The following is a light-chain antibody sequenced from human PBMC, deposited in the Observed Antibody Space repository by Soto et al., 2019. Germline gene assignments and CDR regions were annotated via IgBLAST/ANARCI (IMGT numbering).Light chain of an antibody. Sequence: DIQMTQSPSTLSASVGDRVTITCRASQSISSWLAWYQEKPGKAPKLLXFDGYSLESGVPSRFSGSGSGTEFTLTISSLQPDDFATYYCQHYNSYSEAFGQGTKV. CDR1: QSISSW. CDR3: QHYNSYSEA. J-gene: IGKJ1*01. CDR2: DGY. V-gene: IGKV1-5*01.